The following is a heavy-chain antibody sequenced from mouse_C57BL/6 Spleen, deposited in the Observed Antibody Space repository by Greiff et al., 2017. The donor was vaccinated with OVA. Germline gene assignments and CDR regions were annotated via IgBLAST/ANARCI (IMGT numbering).Heavy chain of an antibody. CDR2: IDPETGGT. CDR1: GYTFTDYE. CDR3: TRPLGRGFAY. D-gene: IGHD4-1*01. V-gene: IGHV1-15*01. Sequence: QVQLKQSGAELVRPGASVTLTCKASGYTFTDYEMHWVKQTPVHGLEWIGAIDPETGGTAYNQKFKGKAILTADKSSSTAYMELRSLTSEDSAVYYCTRPLGRGFAYWGQGTLVTVSA. J-gene: IGHJ3*01.